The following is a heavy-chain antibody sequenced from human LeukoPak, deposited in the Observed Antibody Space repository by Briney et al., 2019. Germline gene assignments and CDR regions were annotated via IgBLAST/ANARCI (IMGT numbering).Heavy chain of an antibody. J-gene: IGHJ6*03. CDR1: GFTFSDYY. V-gene: IGHV3-11*04. D-gene: IGHD5-12*01. CDR2: ISTSGTTT. CDR3: ASDYENDYMDV. Sequence: GGSLRLSCAASGFTFSDYYMSWIRQAPGKGLEWVSYISTSGTTTYYGDSVKGRFTISRDNAKNSLYLQMNSLRAEDTAVYYCASDYENDYMDVWGKGTTVTVSS.